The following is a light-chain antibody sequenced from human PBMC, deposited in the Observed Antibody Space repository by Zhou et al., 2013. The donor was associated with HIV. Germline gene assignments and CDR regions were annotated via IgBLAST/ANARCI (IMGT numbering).Light chain of an antibody. J-gene: IGKJ1*01. CDR3: QQYYSYPWT. CDR2: AAS. V-gene: IGKV1-16*01. Sequence: DIQMTQSPSSLSASVGDRVTITCQASQDISNYLNWYQQKPGKAPKILMYAASTLQSAVPSRFSGSGSGTDFTLTINCLQSEDFATYFCQQYYSYPWTFGQGTKVEV. CDR1: QDISNY.